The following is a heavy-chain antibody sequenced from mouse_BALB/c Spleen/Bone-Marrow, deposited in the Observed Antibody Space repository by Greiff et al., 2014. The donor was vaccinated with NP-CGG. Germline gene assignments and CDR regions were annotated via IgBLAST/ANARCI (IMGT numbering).Heavy chain of an antibody. V-gene: IGHV14-3*02. J-gene: IGHJ4*01. CDR2: IDPANGNT. D-gene: IGHD4-1*01. CDR3: ARWEYYAMDY. CDR1: GFNFKDTY. Sequence: VQLKESGAVLVKPGASVKLSCTASGFNFKDTYMPWVKQRPEQGLEWIGRIDPANGNTKYAPKFQGKATITADTSSNPAYLQLSSLTAEDTAGYYGARWEYYAMDYWGQGTSVTVSS.